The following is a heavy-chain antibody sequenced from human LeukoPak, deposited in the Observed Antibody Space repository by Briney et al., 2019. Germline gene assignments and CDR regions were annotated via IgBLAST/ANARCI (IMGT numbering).Heavy chain of an antibody. CDR3: AKVRQQWLVPAFEY. Sequence: PGGSLRLSCAASGFTVSSNYMSWVRQAPGKGVEWVSAISGSGGSTYYADSVKGRFTISRDNSKNTLYLQMNSLRAEDTAVYYCAKVRQQWLVPAFEYWGQGTLVTVSS. CDR1: GFTVSSNY. J-gene: IGHJ4*02. CDR2: ISGSGGST. D-gene: IGHD6-19*01. V-gene: IGHV3-23*01.